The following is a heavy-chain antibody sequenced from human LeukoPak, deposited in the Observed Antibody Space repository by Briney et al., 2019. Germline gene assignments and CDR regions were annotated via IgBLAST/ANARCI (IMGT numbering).Heavy chain of an antibody. D-gene: IGHD2-2*01. Sequence: ASVKVSCKASGYTFTSYGISWVRQAPGQGLEWMGWISAYNGNTNYAQKLQGRVTMTTDTSTSTAYMELRSLRSDDTAAYYCARADTRYCSSTSCYLDAFDIWGQGTMVTVSS. V-gene: IGHV1-18*01. CDR2: ISAYNGNT. CDR3: ARADTRYCSSTSCYLDAFDI. J-gene: IGHJ3*02. CDR1: GYTFTSYG.